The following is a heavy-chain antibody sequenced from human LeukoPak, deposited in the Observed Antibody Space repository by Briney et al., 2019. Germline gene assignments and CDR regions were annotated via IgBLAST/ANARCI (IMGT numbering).Heavy chain of an antibody. CDR1: GFTFSSYE. CDR2: ISSSGSTI. J-gene: IGHJ6*03. V-gene: IGHV3-48*03. D-gene: IGHD3/OR15-3a*01. CDR3: AVRGGYDFYDYYYYYMDV. Sequence: GGSLRLSCAASGFTFSSYEMNWVRQAPGKGLEWVSYISSSGSTIYYADSVKGRFTISRDNAKNSLYLQMSSLRAEDTAVYYCAVRGGYDFYDYYYYYMDVWGKGTTVTVSS.